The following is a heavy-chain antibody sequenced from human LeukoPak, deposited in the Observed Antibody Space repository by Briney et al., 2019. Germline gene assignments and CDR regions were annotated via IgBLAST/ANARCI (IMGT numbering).Heavy chain of an antibody. CDR3: ARDQGAIIFIYYFDY. CDR2: ISYGGSNK. D-gene: IGHD3-16*02. CDR1: GFTFSSYS. V-gene: IGHV3-30*04. Sequence: GRSLRLSCAASGFTFSSYSMHWVRQAPGKGLEWVAVISYGGSNKYHADSVKGRFTISRDNSKNTLYLQMNSLRAEDTAVYYCARDQGAIIFIYYFDYWGQGTLVTVSS. J-gene: IGHJ4*02.